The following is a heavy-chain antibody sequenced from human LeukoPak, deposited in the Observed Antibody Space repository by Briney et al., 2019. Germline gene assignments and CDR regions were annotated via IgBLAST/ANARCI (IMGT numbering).Heavy chain of an antibody. CDR2: IGGSSGST. V-gene: IGHV3-23*01. J-gene: IGHJ2*01. CDR1: GFTFSSYA. Sequence: GGSLRLSCAASGFTFSSYAMSRVRQAPGKGLEWVSAIGGSSGSTYYADSVKGRFTISRDNSKNTLYLQMNSLRAEDTAVYYCAKGLICSSTSCSSGRYFDLWGRGTLVTVSS. CDR3: AKGLICSSTSCSSGRYFDL. D-gene: IGHD2-2*01.